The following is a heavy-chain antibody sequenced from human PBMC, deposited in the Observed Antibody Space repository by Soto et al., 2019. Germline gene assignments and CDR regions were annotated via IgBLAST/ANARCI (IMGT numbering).Heavy chain of an antibody. CDR3: ARATWDDVTSHDYMDG. J-gene: IGHJ6*03. V-gene: IGHV6-1*01. Sequence: LERKSDVSGKSVYLDGGRWIRNRQTQSRCLEWLGRTYYRSKWYNNYAVSVKRRITINPDTSKNQFSLRLNSVTPEDTAVYYCARATWDDVTSHDYMDGLRKGTTVTVS. CDR2: TYYRSKWYN. CDR1: GKSVYLDGGR. D-gene: IGHD1-1*01.